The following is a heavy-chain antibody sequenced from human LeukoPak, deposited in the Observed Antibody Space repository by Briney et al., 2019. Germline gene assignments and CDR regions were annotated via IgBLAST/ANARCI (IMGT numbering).Heavy chain of an antibody. J-gene: IGHJ4*02. CDR1: GYTFTSYY. V-gene: IGHV1-2*02. CDR2: INPNSDDR. Sequence: ASVKVSCTASGYTFTSYYMHWVRQAPGQGLEWMGWINPNSDDRNYAQKFQGRVTMTRDTSISTAYMELSRLRSDDTAVYYCARVYDIFGSGSHSDFWGQGTLVTVSS. D-gene: IGHD3-10*01. CDR3: ARVYDIFGSGSHSDF.